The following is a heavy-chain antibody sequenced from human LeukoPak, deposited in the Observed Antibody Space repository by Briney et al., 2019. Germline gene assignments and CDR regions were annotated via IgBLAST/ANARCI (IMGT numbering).Heavy chain of an antibody. D-gene: IGHD4-17*01. V-gene: IGHV4-34*01. CDR1: GGSSSHYY. CDR3: APIYGDYSDFDY. Sequence: PSETLSLTCGVYGGSSSHYYWSWIRQPPGKGLEWIGETTHDGRTSYSPSLRGRATISKDTSKSQFSLKLRSVTAADTAVYYCAPIYGDYSDFDYWGQGALVTVSS. CDR2: TTHDGRT. J-gene: IGHJ4*02.